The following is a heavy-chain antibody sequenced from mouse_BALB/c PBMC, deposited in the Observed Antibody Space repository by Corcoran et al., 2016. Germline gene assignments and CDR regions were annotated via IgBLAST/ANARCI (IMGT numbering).Heavy chain of an antibody. CDR1: GFNIKDPY. Sequence: EVQLQQSGAELVKPGASVKLSCTASGFNIKDPYMHWVKQRPEQGLEWIGRIDPANGNTKYDPKFQGKATITADTSSNTAYLQLSSLTSEDTAVYYCARWDWYFDVWGAGTTVTVS. J-gene: IGHJ1*01. CDR2: IDPANGNT. CDR3: ARWDWYFDV. V-gene: IGHV14-3*02.